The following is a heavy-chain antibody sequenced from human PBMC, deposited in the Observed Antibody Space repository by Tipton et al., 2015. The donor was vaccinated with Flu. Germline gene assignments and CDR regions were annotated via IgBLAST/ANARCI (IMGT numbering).Heavy chain of an antibody. V-gene: IGHV4-59*01. CDR2: VNYRGKT. J-gene: IGHJ4*02. Sequence: TLSLTCTVSGGSISTYYWNWVRQPPGKGLEWIGYVNYRGKTDYNPSLKSRLTISADTSTDQVSLRLDSVTAADTAVYFCARAPTCRFHGFGFWGQGALVTVSS. CDR3: ARAPTCRFHGFGF. CDR1: GGSISTYY.